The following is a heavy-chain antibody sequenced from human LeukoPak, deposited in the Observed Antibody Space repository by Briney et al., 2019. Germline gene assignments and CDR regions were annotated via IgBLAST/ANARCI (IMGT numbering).Heavy chain of an antibody. V-gene: IGHV3-30-3*01. J-gene: IGHJ4*02. CDR2: ISYDGSNK. CDR1: GFTFSSYA. D-gene: IGHD2-8*01. Sequence: GGSLRLSCAASGFTFSSYAMHWVRLAPGKGLEWVAVISYDGSNKYYADSVKGRFTISRDNSKNTLYLQMNSLRAEDTAVYYCASAGCTNGVCSYFDYWGQGTLVTVSS. CDR3: ASAGCTNGVCSYFDY.